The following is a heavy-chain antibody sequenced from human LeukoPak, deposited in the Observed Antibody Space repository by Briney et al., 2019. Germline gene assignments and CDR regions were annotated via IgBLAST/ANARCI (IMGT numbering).Heavy chain of an antibody. CDR3: ARGYSNRFDY. D-gene: IGHD1-14*01. V-gene: IGHV3-53*01. J-gene: IGHJ4*02. CDR2: IFRDDST. Sequence: GGSLRLSCAASGFTVSNNYMMWVRQAPGKGLEWVSAIFRDDSTYYADSVKGRLTISRDSAKSTLYLQMNSLRAEDTAVYHCARGYSNRFDYWGQGILVTVSS. CDR1: GFTVSNNY.